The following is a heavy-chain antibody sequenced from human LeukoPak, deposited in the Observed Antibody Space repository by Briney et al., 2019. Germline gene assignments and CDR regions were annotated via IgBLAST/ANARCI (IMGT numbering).Heavy chain of an antibody. CDR2: INPNSGGT. CDR1: GYTFTGYD. CDR3: ARVVEMATIGRGIFDY. Sequence: ASVKVSCKASGYTFTGYDMHWVRQAPGQGLEWMGWINPNSGGTNYEQKFQGRVTMTRDTSISTAYMELSRLRSDDTAVYYCARVVEMATIGRGIFDYWGQGTLVTVSS. D-gene: IGHD5-24*01. V-gene: IGHV1-2*02. J-gene: IGHJ4*02.